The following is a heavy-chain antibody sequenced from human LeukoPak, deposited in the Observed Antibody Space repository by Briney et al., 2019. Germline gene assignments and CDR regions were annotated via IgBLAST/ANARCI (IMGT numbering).Heavy chain of an antibody. J-gene: IGHJ4*02. CDR1: GYTFTSYG. CDR2: ISAYNGNT. D-gene: IGHD1-26*01. Sequence: ASVKVSCKASGYTFTSYGISWVRQAPGQGLEWMGWISAYNGNTNYAQKLQGRVTMTTDTSTSTAYMELRSLRSDDTAVFYCARSTTRVGATTFYFDYWGQGTLVTVSS. CDR3: ARSTTRVGATTFYFDY. V-gene: IGHV1-18*01.